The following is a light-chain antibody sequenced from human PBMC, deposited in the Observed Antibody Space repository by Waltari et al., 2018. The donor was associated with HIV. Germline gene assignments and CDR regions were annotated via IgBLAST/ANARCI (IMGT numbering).Light chain of an antibody. V-gene: IGKV4-1*01. CDR1: QSVLSSSNNKNY. CDR3: QQYYSTPLT. J-gene: IGKJ4*01. CDR2: LAS. Sequence: DIVMTQSPDSLAVSLGERATINCKSSQSVLSSSNNKNYLGWYQQKSGQPPKLLIYLASTRESGVPDRFSGSGSGTDFTLTISSLQAEDVAVYYCQQYYSTPLTFGGGTKVEIK.